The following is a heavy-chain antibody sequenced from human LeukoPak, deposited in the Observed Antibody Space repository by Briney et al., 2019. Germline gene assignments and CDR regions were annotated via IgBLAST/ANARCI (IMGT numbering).Heavy chain of an antibody. CDR2: IIPIFGTA. V-gene: IGHV1-69*05. D-gene: IGHD1-26*01. CDR1: GGTFTSYA. Sequence: SVKVSCKASGGTFTSYAISWVRQAPGQGLEWMGRIIPIFGTANYAQKFQGRVTITTDESTSTAYMELSSLRSEDTAVYYCARAGGSYLAYDYWGQGTLVTVSS. J-gene: IGHJ4*02. CDR3: ARAGGSYLAYDY.